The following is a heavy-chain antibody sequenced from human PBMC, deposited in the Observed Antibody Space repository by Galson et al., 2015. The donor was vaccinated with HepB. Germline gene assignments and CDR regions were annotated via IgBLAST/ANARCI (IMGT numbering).Heavy chain of an antibody. CDR2: ISAYNDNT. CDR3: ARARYSSSPPDF. CDR1: GYTFMKYG. D-gene: IGHD6-6*01. Sequence: SCKASGYTFMKYGITWVRQAPGQGLEWVGWISAYNDNTNHAQKLQGRVTMTTDTSTSTAYLEVRSLTSDDTAVYYCARARYSSSPPDFWGQGTLVTVSS. J-gene: IGHJ4*02. V-gene: IGHV1-18*01.